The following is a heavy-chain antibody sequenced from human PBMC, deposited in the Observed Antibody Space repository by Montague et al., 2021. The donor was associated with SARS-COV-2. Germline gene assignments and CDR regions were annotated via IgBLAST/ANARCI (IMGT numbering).Heavy chain of an antibody. CDR3: ARGLTYWYFDL. D-gene: IGHD3-9*01. CDR1: GFTFSSYA. J-gene: IGHJ2*01. Sequence: SLRLSCAASGFTFSSYAMHWVRQAPGKGLEWVAVISYDGSNKYYADSVKGRSTISRDNSKNTLYLQMNSLRAEDTAVYYCARGLTYWYFDLWGRGTLVTVSS. CDR2: ISYDGSNK. V-gene: IGHV3-30-3*01.